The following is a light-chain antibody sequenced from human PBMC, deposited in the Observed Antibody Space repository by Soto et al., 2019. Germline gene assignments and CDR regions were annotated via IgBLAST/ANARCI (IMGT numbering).Light chain of an antibody. J-gene: IGKJ2*01. CDR1: QSVSSY. V-gene: IGKV3-11*01. CDR2: DAS. Sequence: EIVLTQSAASLSLSPGERATLSSRASQSVSSYLAWYQQKPGQAPRLLIYDASNRATGIPARFSGSGSGTDFTLTISSLEPEDFAVYYCQQRSNWPYTFGQGTKLEIK. CDR3: QQRSNWPYT.